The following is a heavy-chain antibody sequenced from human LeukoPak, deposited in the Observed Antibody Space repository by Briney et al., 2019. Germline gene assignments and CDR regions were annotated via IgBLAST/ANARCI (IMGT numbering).Heavy chain of an antibody. Sequence: ASVKVSCKASGYTFTSYDINWVRQATGQGLEWMGWTNPNSGNTGYAQKFQGGVTMTRNTSISTAYMELSSLRSEDTAVYYCARVGPSDAFDIWGQGTMVTVSS. CDR3: ARVGPSDAFDI. CDR1: GYTFTSYD. D-gene: IGHD3-16*01. V-gene: IGHV1-8*01. J-gene: IGHJ3*02. CDR2: TNPNSGNT.